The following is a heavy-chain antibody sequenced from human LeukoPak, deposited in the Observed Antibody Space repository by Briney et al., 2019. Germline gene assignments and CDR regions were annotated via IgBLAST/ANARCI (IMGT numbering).Heavy chain of an antibody. CDR3: AKTYYDGSGSYPREIDP. Sequence: GGSLRLSCGVSGFTFSSYGMHWVREAPGKGLEWVAYIRYDGSNRHYADSVKGRFTISRDNSKNTLYLQMNSLRAEDTAVYYCAKTYYDGSGSYPREIDPWGQGTLVTVSS. CDR1: GFTFSSYG. V-gene: IGHV3-30*02. D-gene: IGHD3-10*01. CDR2: IRYDGSNR. J-gene: IGHJ5*02.